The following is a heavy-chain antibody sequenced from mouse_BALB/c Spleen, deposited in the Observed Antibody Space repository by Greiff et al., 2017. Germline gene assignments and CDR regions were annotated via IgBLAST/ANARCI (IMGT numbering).Heavy chain of an antibody. V-gene: IGHV1-12*01. Sequence: QVQLQQPGAELVKPGASVKMSCKASGYTFTSYNMHWVKQTPGQGLEWIGAIYPGNGDTSYNQKFKGKATLTADKSSSTAYMQLSSLTSEDSAVYYCARDYPYAMDYWGQGTSVTVSS. CDR3: ARDYPYAMDY. D-gene: IGHD1-1*02. CDR1: GYTFTSYN. CDR2: IYPGNGDT. J-gene: IGHJ4*01.